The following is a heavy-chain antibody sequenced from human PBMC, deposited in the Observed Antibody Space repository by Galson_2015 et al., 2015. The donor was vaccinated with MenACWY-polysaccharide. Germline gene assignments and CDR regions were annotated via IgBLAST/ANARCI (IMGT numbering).Heavy chain of an antibody. CDR3: ASQTWTGYFDY. CDR1: GFTFSNYW. V-gene: IGHV3-7*03. CDR2: IKQDGSEN. Sequence: SLRLSCAASGFTFSNYWMSWVRQAPGKGLEWVANIKQDGSENYYVDSVKGRFTISRDNAKNSLYLRMNSLRAEDTAMYYCASQTWTGYFDYWGQGILVTVSS. J-gene: IGHJ4*02. D-gene: IGHD3-10*01.